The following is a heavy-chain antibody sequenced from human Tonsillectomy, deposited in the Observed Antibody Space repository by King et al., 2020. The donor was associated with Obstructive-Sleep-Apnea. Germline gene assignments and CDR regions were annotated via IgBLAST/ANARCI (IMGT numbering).Heavy chain of an antibody. Sequence: VQLQESGPGLVKPSETLSLTCTVSGGSISSYYWSWIRQPPGKGLEWIGSIYYSGSTNSNPSLKSRVTISVDTSKNQFSLKLSSVTAADTAVYYCARDLNYYDSSGMGYWGQGTLVTVSS. J-gene: IGHJ4*02. D-gene: IGHD3-22*01. CDR2: IYYSGST. V-gene: IGHV4-59*01. CDR1: GGSISSYY. CDR3: ARDLNYYDSSGMGY.